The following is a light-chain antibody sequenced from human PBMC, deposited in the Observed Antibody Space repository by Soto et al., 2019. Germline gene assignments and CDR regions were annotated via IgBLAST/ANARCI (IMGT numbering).Light chain of an antibody. J-gene: IGKJ1*01. CDR1: QSVSSE. CDR3: QQYNNWPWT. CDR2: GAA. V-gene: IGKV3-15*01. Sequence: EIVMTQSPATLSVSPGERATLSCRASQSVSSELAWYQQKPGQAPRILIYGAATRPTGIPARFSGSGSGTEFTLTISSLESEDFAVYYCQQYNNWPWTFGQGTKVEIK.